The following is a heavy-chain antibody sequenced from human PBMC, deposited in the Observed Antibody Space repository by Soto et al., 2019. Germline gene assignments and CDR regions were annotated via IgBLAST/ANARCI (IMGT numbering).Heavy chain of an antibody. J-gene: IGHJ4*02. Sequence: QVQLQESGPGQVKPSGTLSLTCAVSSGSITSSNWWSWVRQPPGKGLEWIGEIYHSGSTNYNPSLQSRVTISVDKSKNLCSLKLSSVTAADTAMYYCAGGAVAGTSPAYWGQGTLVTVSS. V-gene: IGHV4-4*02. CDR1: SGSITSSNW. CDR2: IYHSGST. D-gene: IGHD6-19*01. CDR3: AGGAVAGTSPAY.